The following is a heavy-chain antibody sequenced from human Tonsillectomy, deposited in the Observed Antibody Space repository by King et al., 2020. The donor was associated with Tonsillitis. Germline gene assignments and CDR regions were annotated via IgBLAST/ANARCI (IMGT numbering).Heavy chain of an antibody. CDR2: ISDTGGNT. CDR1: GFSFNSHP. CDR3: AGDYGSGSY. V-gene: IGHV3-23*04. Sequence: VQLVESGGGLVQPGGSLRLSCAASGFSFNSHPMSWVRQAPGKGLEWVSAISDTGGNTYYADSVKGRFTISRDNSKNTLYLQMNSLRAGDTAVYYCAGDYGSGSYWGQGTLVTVSS. J-gene: IGHJ4*02. D-gene: IGHD3-10*01.